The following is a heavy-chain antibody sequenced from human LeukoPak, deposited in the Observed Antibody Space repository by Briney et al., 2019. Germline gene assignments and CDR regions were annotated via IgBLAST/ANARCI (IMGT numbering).Heavy chain of an antibody. CDR3: AKHCSGGTCYSTFDY. V-gene: IGHV3-23*01. CDR1: GFTFSSHA. D-gene: IGHD2-15*01. CDR2: ISGSGGST. Sequence: GGSLRLSCAASGFTFSSHAMSWVRQAPGKGLEWVLAISGSGGSTYYADSVKGQFTISRDNSKNTLYLQMNSLRAEDTAVYYCAKHCSGGTCYSTFDYWGQGTLVTVSS. J-gene: IGHJ4*02.